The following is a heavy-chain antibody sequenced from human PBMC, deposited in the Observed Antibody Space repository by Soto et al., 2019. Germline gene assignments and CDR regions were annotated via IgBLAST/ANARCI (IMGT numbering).Heavy chain of an antibody. J-gene: IGHJ6*02. D-gene: IGHD1-7*01. CDR1: GGTFSSYA. CDR3: AREERGLELPSIVYGMDV. V-gene: IGHV1-69*06. CDR2: IIPIFGTA. Sequence: SVKVSCKASGGTFSSYAISWVRQAPGQGXEWMGGIIPIFGTANYAQKFQGRVTITADKSTSTAYMELSSLRSEDTAVYYCAREERGLELPSIVYGMDVWGQGTTVTVSS.